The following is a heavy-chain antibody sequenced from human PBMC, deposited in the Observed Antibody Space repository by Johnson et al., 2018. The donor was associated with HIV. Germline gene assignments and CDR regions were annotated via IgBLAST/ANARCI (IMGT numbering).Heavy chain of an antibody. J-gene: IGHJ3*02. CDR3: AKEGGSYSMGRDAFDI. CDR1: GFTFSSYG. CDR2: IWSDGSNK. D-gene: IGHD1-26*01. V-gene: IGHV3-33*06. Sequence: QVQLVESGGGVVQPGRSLRLSCAASGFTFSSYGMHWVRQAPGKGLEWVAVIWSDGSNKYYADSVKGRFTISRDNSKNTLYLKMNSRRAEDTAVSYCAKEGGSYSMGRDAFDIWGQGTMVTVSS.